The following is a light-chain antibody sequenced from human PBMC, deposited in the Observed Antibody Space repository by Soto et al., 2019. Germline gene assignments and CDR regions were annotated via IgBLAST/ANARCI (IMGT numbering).Light chain of an antibody. CDR1: QSVLYSSNNKNY. CDR3: QQYYSTPPT. V-gene: IGKV4-1*01. Sequence: DIVMTQSPDSLPVSLGERATIICESSQSVLYSSNNKNYLAWYQQKPGQPPKLLIYWASTRESGVPDRFSGSGSGTDFTLTINSLQAEDVAVYYCQQYYSTPPTFGQGTKLEIK. J-gene: IGKJ2*01. CDR2: WAS.